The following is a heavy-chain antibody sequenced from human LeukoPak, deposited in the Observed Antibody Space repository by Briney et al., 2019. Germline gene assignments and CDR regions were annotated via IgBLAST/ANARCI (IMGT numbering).Heavy chain of an antibody. Sequence: SETLSLTCTISGVSISSYYWSWIRQPPGKGLEWIGYIYYSGSTNYNPSLKSRVTISVDTSKNQFSLKLSSVTAADTAVYYCARQIVVVMANWFDPWGQGTLVTVSS. V-gene: IGHV4-59*08. J-gene: IGHJ5*02. D-gene: IGHD3-22*01. CDR1: GVSISSYY. CDR3: ARQIVVVMANWFDP. CDR2: IYYSGST.